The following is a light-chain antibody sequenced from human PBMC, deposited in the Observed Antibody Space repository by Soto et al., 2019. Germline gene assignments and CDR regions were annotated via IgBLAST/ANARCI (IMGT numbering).Light chain of an antibody. Sequence: DIQLTQSPSFLSASVGDRVTITCRASQAINSYLAWYQRKPGKAPKLLIYDASNLETGVPSRFSGSGSGTDFTFTISSLQPEDIATYYCLQYDNIPLTFGGGTKVDIK. CDR2: DAS. J-gene: IGKJ4*01. CDR3: LQYDNIPLT. V-gene: IGKV1-33*01. CDR1: QAINSY.